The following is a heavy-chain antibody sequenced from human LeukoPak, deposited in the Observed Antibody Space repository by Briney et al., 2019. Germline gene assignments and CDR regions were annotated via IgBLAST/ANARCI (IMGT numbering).Heavy chain of an antibody. CDR3: ARQAFIAAAGGLYYYYYGMDV. V-gene: IGHV4-39*01. CDR2: IYYSGST. CDR1: GGSISSSSYY. Sequence: SETLSLTCTVSGGSISSSSYYWGWSRQPPGKGLEWIGSIYYSGSTYYNPSLKSRVTISVDTSKNQFSLKLSSVTAADTAVYYCARQAFIAAAGGLYYYYYGMDVWGQGTTVTVSS. D-gene: IGHD6-13*01. J-gene: IGHJ6*02.